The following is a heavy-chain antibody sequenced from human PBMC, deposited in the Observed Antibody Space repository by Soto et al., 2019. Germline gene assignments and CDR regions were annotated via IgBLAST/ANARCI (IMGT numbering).Heavy chain of an antibody. V-gene: IGHV1-69*13. Sequence: SVPVSCKASGGTFSSYAISWVRQAPGQGLEWMGGIIPIFGTANYAQKFQGRVTITADESTSTAYMELSSLRSEDTAVYYCASADSAEYYFDDWGQGTLVTVSS. J-gene: IGHJ4*02. CDR2: IIPIFGTA. CDR3: ASADSAEYYFDD. CDR1: GGTFSSYA.